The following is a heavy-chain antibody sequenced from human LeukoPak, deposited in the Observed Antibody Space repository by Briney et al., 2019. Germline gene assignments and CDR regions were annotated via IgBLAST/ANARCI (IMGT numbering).Heavy chain of an antibody. CDR1: GFTFSTNS. CDR2: ITSTSSAK. D-gene: IGHD7-27*01. CDR3: ARDTNWGFDY. V-gene: IGHV3-48*02. Sequence: PGGSLRLSCAASGFTFSTNSMNWVRQAPGKGLEWISYITSTSSAKYYADSVKGRFTMSRDNANSLLYLQMNSLRDEDTALYYCARDTNWGFDYWGQGTLVTVSS. J-gene: IGHJ4*02.